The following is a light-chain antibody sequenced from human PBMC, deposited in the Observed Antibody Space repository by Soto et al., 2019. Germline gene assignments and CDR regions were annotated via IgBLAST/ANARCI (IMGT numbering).Light chain of an antibody. Sequence: DVVMTQSPPSLPVTPGEPASISCRSSQSLQHSNGYNYLDWYVLKPGQSPQLLIYLGSHRASGVPDRFRGSESGTDFTLKISRVEAEEVGVYYCMQSLHTRTFGQGTKVDIK. J-gene: IGKJ1*01. CDR2: LGS. V-gene: IGKV2-28*01. CDR1: QSLQHSNGYNY. CDR3: MQSLHTRT.